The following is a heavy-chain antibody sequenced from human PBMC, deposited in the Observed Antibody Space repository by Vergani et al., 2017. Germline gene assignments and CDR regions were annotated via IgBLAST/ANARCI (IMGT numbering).Heavy chain of an antibody. CDR1: GDPFSRYT. CDR3: ACGCRWGDSSGYN. V-gene: IGHV1-69*09. D-gene: IGHD3-22*01. J-gene: IGHJ4*02. CDR2: IIPILGIA. Sequence: QMQLVQSGAEVKKTGSSVKVSCKASGDPFSRYTISGVRQAPGQGREWVGKIIPILGIANYAQNFQGRVTITADKSTSTAYMELSSLRSEDTAVYYCACGCRWGDSSGYNWGQGTMVTVSS.